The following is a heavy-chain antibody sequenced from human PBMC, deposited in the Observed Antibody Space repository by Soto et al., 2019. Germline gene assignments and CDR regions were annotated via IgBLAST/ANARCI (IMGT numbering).Heavy chain of an antibody. Sequence: EVLLVESGGGLVQPGGSLRLSCAASGFTFSTYWMSWVRQAPVKGLEWVANIKQDGSEQYYVDSVKGRFTISRDNAKNSLYLHRNSLRAEDTAVYYCARDRGWGRRYFDLWGRGTLVTVSS. CDR3: ARDRGWGRRYFDL. J-gene: IGHJ2*01. D-gene: IGHD1-26*01. CDR2: IKQDGSEQ. V-gene: IGHV3-7*03. CDR1: GFTFSTYW.